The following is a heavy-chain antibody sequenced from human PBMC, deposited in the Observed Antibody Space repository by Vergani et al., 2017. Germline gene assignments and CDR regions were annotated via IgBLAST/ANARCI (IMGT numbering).Heavy chain of an antibody. D-gene: IGHD7-27*01. CDR3: ASPRTAENLPKPLYYFYGLDV. J-gene: IGHJ6*02. CDR1: GGTFSSYT. CDR2: IIPILGIA. Sequence: VQLVQSGAEVKKPGSSVKVSCKASGGTFSSYTISWVRQAPGQGLEWMGRIIPILGIANYAQKFQGRVTITADKSTSTAYMELSSLRSEDTAVYYCASPRTAENLPKPLYYFYGLDVWGQGTTVTVSS. V-gene: IGHV1-69*09.